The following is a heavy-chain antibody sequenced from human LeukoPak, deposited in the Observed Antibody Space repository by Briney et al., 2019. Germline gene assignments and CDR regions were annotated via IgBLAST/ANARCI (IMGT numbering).Heavy chain of an antibody. CDR2: IYYSGST. J-gene: IGHJ4*02. D-gene: IGHD5-12*01. CDR1: GGSISSYY. Sequence: SETLSLTCTVSGGSISSYYWSWIRQPPGKGLEWIGYIYYSGSTSYNPSLKSRVTISVDTSKNQFSLKLSSVTAADTAVYYCARRSSGSSGYVSFDYWGQGTLVIVSS. V-gene: IGHV4-59*08. CDR3: ARRSSGSSGYVSFDY.